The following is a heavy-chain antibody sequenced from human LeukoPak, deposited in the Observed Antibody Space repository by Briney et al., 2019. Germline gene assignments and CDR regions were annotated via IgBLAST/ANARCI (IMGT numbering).Heavy chain of an antibody. Sequence: GESLKISCAASGFTFSSYWMHWVRQAPGKGLVWVSRINSDGSSTSYADSVKGRFTISRDNAKNTLYLQMNSLRAEDTAVYYCARGYYYDSSGYWAYWGQGTLVTVSS. CDR1: GFTFSSYW. CDR3: ARGYYYDSSGYWAY. J-gene: IGHJ4*02. V-gene: IGHV3-74*01. CDR2: INSDGSST. D-gene: IGHD3-22*01.